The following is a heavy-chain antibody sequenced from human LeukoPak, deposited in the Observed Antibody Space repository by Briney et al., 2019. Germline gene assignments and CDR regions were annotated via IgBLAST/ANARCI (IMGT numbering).Heavy chain of an antibody. CDR1: GFTFSSYW. J-gene: IGHJ3*02. Sequence: GGSLRLSCAASGFTFSSYWMSWVRQAPGKGLEWVANIKQDGSEKYYVDSVKGRFTISRDNAKNSLYLQMNSLRAEDTAVYYCAKGIAAWGRLLGADGCAFDIWGQGTMVTVSS. D-gene: IGHD6-6*01. V-gene: IGHV3-7*03. CDR2: IKQDGSEK. CDR3: AKGIAAWGRLLGADGCAFDI.